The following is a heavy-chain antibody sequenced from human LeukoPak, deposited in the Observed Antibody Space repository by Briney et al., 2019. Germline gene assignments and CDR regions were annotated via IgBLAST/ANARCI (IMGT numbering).Heavy chain of an antibody. CDR3: ARDIRLAAQY. CDR2: ISSSSSYI. V-gene: IGHV3-21*01. CDR1: GFTFSSYS. J-gene: IGHJ4*02. D-gene: IGHD6-6*01. Sequence: GGSLRLSCAASGFTFSSYSMNWVRQAPGKGLEWVSSISSSSSYIYYADSVKGRFTISRDNAENSLYLQMNSLRAEDTAVYYCARDIRLAAQYWGQGTLVTVSS.